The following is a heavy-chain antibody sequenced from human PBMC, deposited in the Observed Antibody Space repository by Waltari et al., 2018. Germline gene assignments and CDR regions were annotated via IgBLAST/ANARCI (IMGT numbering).Heavy chain of an antibody. CDR3: ARGSVADP. CDR1: GFTFSDFY. J-gene: IGHJ5*02. V-gene: IGHV3-11*04. Sequence: QAQLVESGGGLVRPGGSLRLSCTASGFTFSDFYMSWIRQDPGKGVEWISYIRSRCDTIYYADSVKGRFTVSRDNADNSLFLQMNSLRVNDTAVYYCARGSVADPWGQGTLVTVSS. CDR2: IRSRCDTI. D-gene: IGHD6-19*01.